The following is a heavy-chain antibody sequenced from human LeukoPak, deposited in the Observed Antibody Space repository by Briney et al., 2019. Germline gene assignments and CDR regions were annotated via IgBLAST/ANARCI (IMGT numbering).Heavy chain of an antibody. CDR1: GITFSAYA. CDR3: AKGDSGSYAVGY. J-gene: IGHJ4*02. Sequence: GGSLRLSCAASGITFSAYAMNWVRQAPGKGPEWVSAISGSGGSTYYADSVKGRFTISRNNSKNTLYLQMNSLRAEDTAIYYCAKGDSGSYAVGYWGQGTLVTVSS. V-gene: IGHV3-23*01. D-gene: IGHD1-26*01. CDR2: ISGSGGST.